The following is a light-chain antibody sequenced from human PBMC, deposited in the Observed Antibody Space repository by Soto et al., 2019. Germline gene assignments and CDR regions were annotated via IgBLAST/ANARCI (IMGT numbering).Light chain of an antibody. V-gene: IGKV1-5*03. J-gene: IGKJ4*01. CDR3: QHYNTFPRT. CDR2: KAS. Sequence: DIQMTQSPSTLSGSVGDRVTITCRASQTISSWLAWYQQKPGKAPKLLIYKASTLKSGVPSRFSGSGSGTECPLTISILQPDDFATYYCQHYNTFPRTFGGGTKVDI. CDR1: QTISSW.